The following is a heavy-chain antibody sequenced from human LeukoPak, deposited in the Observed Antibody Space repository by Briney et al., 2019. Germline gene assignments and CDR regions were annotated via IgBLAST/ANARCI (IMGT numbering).Heavy chain of an antibody. J-gene: IGHJ5*02. D-gene: IGHD1-26*01. CDR1: GFTFSGSA. CDR2: IDKKDKGYATAT. CDR3: TRDSGTYNWFDP. Sequence: GGSLRLYCAASGFTFSGSAIHWVRQSSGKGLEWVGQIDKKDKGYATATAYAASVKGRFTISRDDSINTAYLQMKSLKTEDTALYYCTRDSGTYNWFDPWGQGTLVTVSS. V-gene: IGHV3-73*01.